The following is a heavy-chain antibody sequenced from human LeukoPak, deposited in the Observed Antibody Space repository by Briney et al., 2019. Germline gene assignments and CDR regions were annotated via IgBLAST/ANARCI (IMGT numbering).Heavy chain of an antibody. CDR3: AKDGTSGTWDS. J-gene: IGHJ4*02. CDR2: IGAGGGTT. Sequence: GGSLRLSCAASGFTFSRYAMSWVRQAPGKGLEWVSAIGAGGGTTFYADSVKGRFTISRDNSKSTLYLQMDGLRAEDTAVYYCAKDGTSGTWDSWGQGTLVTVSS. V-gene: IGHV3-23*01. CDR1: GFTFSRYA. D-gene: IGHD1-1*01.